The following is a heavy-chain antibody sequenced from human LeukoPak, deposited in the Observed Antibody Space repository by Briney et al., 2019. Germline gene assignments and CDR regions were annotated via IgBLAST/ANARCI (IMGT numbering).Heavy chain of an antibody. V-gene: IGHV4-34*01. CDR3: ARHLTYYYGSGSYPPPYYFDY. CDR1: GGSFSGYY. J-gene: IGHJ4*02. CDR2: INHSGST. D-gene: IGHD3-10*01. Sequence: SETLSLTCAVYGGSFSGYYWSWIRQPPGKGLEWIGEINHSGSTNYNPSLKSRVTISVDTSKNQFSLKLSSVTAADTAVYYCARHLTYYYGSGSYPPPYYFDYWGQGTLVTVSS.